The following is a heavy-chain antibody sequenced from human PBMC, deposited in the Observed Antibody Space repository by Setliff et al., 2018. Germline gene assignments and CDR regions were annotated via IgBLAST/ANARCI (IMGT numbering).Heavy chain of an antibody. CDR2: IYYSGST. CDR3: ARVSGMGSPPYYYYYYGMDV. V-gene: IGHV4-39*07. CDR1: GGSISSSRYY. D-gene: IGHD6-25*01. J-gene: IGHJ6*02. Sequence: SETLSLTCTVSGGSISSSRYYWGWIRLPPGKGLEWIGSIYYSGSTYYNPSLKSRVTISVDTSKNQFSLKLSSVTAADTAVYYCARVSGMGSPPYYYYYYGMDVWGQGTTVTVSS.